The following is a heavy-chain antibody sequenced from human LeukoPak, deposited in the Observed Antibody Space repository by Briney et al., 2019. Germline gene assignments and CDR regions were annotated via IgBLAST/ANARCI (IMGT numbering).Heavy chain of an antibody. CDR1: GFTFDDYA. D-gene: IGHD1-26*01. CDR3: AKDMGQR. J-gene: IGHJ4*02. Sequence: PGGSLRLSCAASGFTFDDYAMHWVRQAPGKGLEWVSGISWNSGSIGYADSVEGRFTISRDNAKNSLYLQMNSLRAEDTALYYCAKDMGQRWGQGTLVTVSS. V-gene: IGHV3-9*01. CDR2: ISWNSGSI.